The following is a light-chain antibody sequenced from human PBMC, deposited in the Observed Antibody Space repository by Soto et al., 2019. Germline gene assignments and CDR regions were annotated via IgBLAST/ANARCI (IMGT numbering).Light chain of an antibody. V-gene: IGLV2-8*01. CDR1: SSDVGGYNY. Sequence: QSALTQPPSASGSPGQSVTISCTGTSSDVGGYNYVSWYQQHPGKAPKLMIYEVSKRPSGVPDRFSGSKSGNTASLTVSGLQAEDEADYCCSSYAGSNNFAVFGTGTKLTVL. J-gene: IGLJ1*01. CDR2: EVS. CDR3: SSYAGSNNFAV.